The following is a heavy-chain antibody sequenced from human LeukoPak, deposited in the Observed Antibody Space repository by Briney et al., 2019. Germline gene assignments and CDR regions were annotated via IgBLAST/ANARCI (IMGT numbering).Heavy chain of an antibody. V-gene: IGHV1-69*06. Sequence: ASVKVSCKASGGTFSSYAISWVRQAPGQGLEWMGGIIPIFGTANYAQRFQGRVTITADKSTSTAYMELSSLRSEDTAVYYCASVGSGSSHFDYWGQGTLVTVSS. J-gene: IGHJ4*02. CDR1: GGTFSSYA. D-gene: IGHD3-10*01. CDR2: IIPIFGTA. CDR3: ASVGSGSSHFDY.